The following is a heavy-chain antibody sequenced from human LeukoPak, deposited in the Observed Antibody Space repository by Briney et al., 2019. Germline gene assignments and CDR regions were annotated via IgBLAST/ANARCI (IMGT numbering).Heavy chain of an antibody. CDR1: GGSFSGYY. Sequence: SETLSLTCAVYGGSFSGYYWSWIRQPPGKGLEWIGYIYYSGSTNYNPSLKSRVTISVDTSKNQFSLKLSSVTAADTAVYYCARVAVGKQLAPTHYYYMDVWGKGTTVTVSS. V-gene: IGHV4-59*01. CDR3: ARVAVGKQLAPTHYYYMDV. J-gene: IGHJ6*03. D-gene: IGHD6-19*01. CDR2: IYYSGST.